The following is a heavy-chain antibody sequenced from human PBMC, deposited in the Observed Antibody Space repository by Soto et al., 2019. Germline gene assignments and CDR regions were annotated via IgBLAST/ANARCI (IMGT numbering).Heavy chain of an antibody. V-gene: IGHV1-69*12. D-gene: IGHD3-3*01. CDR3: ARHTRPYYDFWSGYYYYYYGMDV. Sequence: QVQLVQSGAEVKKPGSSVKVSCKASGGTFSSYAISWVRQAPGQGLEWMGGIIPIFGTANYAQKFQGRVTIPADESTSTXXMXLTXLRSEDTAVYYCARHTRPYYDFWSGYYYYYYGMDVWGQGTTVTVSS. CDR2: IIPIFGTA. J-gene: IGHJ6*02. CDR1: GGTFSSYA.